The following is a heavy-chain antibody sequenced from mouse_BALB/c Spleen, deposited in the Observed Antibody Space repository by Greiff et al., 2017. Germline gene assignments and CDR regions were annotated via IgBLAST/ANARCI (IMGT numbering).Heavy chain of an antibody. CDR3: AGGYGGGSY. CDR2: IDPENGNT. Sequence: LVESGAELVRPGALVKLSCKASGFNIKDYYMHWVKQRPEQGLEWIGWIDPENGNTIYDPKFQGKASITADTSSNTAYLQLSSLTSEDTAVYYCAGGYGGGSYWGRGTLVTVSA. D-gene: IGHD2-2*01. J-gene: IGHJ3*01. V-gene: IGHV14-1*02. CDR1: GFNIKDYY.